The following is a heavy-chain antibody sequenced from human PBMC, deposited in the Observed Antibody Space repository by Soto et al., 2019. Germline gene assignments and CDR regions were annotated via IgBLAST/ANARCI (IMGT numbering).Heavy chain of an antibody. Sequence: QRHLVESGGGVVQPGRSLRLSCAASGFTFSSYGMHWFRPAPGKGLEWVAVISQDGAFKDYADSVRGRFTISRDNSENFLFLEMNSLGPSDTAVYYCAKDYGPQAPYPYSNTHTDFWGQGTRVTVSS. V-gene: IGHV3-30*18. CDR3: AKDYGPQAPYPYSNTHTDF. CDR1: GFTFSSYG. J-gene: IGHJ4*02. D-gene: IGHD6-13*01. CDR2: ISQDGAFK.